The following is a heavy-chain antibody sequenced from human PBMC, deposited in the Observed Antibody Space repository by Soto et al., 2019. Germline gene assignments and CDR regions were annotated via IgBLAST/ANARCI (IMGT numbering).Heavy chain of an antibody. CDR3: SRGGDAYKAGNY. Sequence: PSETLSLTCAVYGGSLSGYYWPWVRRPPGKGLEWIGEIHHSGSINYNSSLKSRVTISADTSKNQFFLKLSSVTAADTAVYYCSRGGDAYKAGNYWGQGTLVTVPQ. D-gene: IGHD1-1*01. J-gene: IGHJ4*02. CDR2: IHHSGSI. CDR1: GGSLSGYY. V-gene: IGHV4-34*01.